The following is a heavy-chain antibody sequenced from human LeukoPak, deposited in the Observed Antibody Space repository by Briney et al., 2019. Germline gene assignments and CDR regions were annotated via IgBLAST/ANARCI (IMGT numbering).Heavy chain of an antibody. CDR2: ISGSGGST. J-gene: IGHJ4*02. Sequence: GGSLRLSCAASGFIFSNYAISWVRQAPGKGLEWVSAISGSGGSTYYADSVKGRFTISRDNSKNTLYLQMNSRRAEDTAVYYCAKSLHYDSSGYGYWGQGTLVTVSS. CDR3: AKSLHYDSSGYGY. D-gene: IGHD3-22*01. V-gene: IGHV3-23*01. CDR1: GFIFSNYA.